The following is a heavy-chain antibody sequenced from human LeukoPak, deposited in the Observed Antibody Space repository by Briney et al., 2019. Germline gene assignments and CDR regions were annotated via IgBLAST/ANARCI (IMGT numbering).Heavy chain of an antibody. V-gene: IGHV4-34*01. CDR2: INHSGYT. J-gene: IGHJ4*02. Sequence: SETLSLTCAVSGVSFDDYYWSWVRQTPGKGLEWIGEINHSGYTNDSPSLKSRVTLSIDTSRKQFSLNLRSVTVADAGIYYCTRMTTGHDYWGQGALVTVSS. CDR3: TRMTTGHDY. CDR1: GVSFDDYY. D-gene: IGHD4-17*01.